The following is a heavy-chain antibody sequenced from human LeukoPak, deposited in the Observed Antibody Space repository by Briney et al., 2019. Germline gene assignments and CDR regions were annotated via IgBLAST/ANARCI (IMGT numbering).Heavy chain of an antibody. J-gene: IGHJ4*02. CDR3: ATDLTSLRCGGHCTFDY. CDR2: IKSKTDGGTT. D-gene: IGHD2-21*01. Sequence: GGSLRLSCAASAFTFSDAWMSWVRQAPGKGLGWVGRIKSKTDGGTTDYAAPVKGRFTISRDDSKNTLYLQMNSLKTEDTAVYYCATDLTSLRCGGHCTFDYWGQGNLVTVSS. V-gene: IGHV3-15*01. CDR1: AFTFSDAW.